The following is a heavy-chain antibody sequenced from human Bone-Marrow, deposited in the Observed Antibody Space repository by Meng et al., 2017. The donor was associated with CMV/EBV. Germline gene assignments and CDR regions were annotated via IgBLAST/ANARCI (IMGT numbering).Heavy chain of an antibody. CDR3: ARVECSSTSCRPPLSWFDP. D-gene: IGHD2-2*01. V-gene: IGHV3-11*06. J-gene: IGHJ5*02. Sequence: TFSDYYMSWIRQAPGKGLEWVSYISSSSSYTNYADSVKGRFTISRDNAKNSLYLQMNSLRAEDTAVYYCARVECSSTSCRPPLSWFDPWGQGTLVTVSS. CDR2: ISSSSSYT. CDR1: TFSDYY.